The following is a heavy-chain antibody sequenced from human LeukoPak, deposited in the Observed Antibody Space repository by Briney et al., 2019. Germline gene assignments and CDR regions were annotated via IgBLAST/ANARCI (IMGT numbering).Heavy chain of an antibody. D-gene: IGHD4-17*01. V-gene: IGHV3-11*05. CDR1: GFTFSDYY. J-gene: IGHJ6*02. CDR2: VSGRSSYT. Sequence: PGGSLRLSCAASGFTFSDYYMSWIRQAPGKGLEWVSYVSGRSSYTNYADSVKGRFTISRDNAKNSLYLQMNSLRAEDTAVYYCARDRVRVTTVFTWEVYYYGMDVWGQGTTVTV. CDR3: ARDRVRVTTVFTWEVYYYGMDV.